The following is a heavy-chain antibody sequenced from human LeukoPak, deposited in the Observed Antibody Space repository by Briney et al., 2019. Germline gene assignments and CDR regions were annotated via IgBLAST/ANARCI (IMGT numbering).Heavy chain of an antibody. Sequence: GASVKVSCKASGYTFTGYNMHWVRQVPGQGLEWMGWINPNSGDTNYAQNFQGRVTMTRDTSISTAYMELNRLRSDDTAVYYCAIVGEALGYWGQGTLVTVSS. CDR3: AIVGEALGY. CDR1: GYTFTGYN. D-gene: IGHD4-17*01. CDR2: INPNSGDT. J-gene: IGHJ4*02. V-gene: IGHV1-2*02.